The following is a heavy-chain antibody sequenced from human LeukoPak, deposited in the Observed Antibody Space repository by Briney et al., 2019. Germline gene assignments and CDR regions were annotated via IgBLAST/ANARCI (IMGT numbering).Heavy chain of an antibody. CDR2: IKQDGSER. CDR3: ARVGKSGSYGYYYFDY. V-gene: IGHV3-7*01. Sequence: GGSLRLSCAASGFTFSSYWMSWVRQAPGKGLEWVANIKQDGSERYYVDSVKGRFTISRDNAKNSLYLQMNSLRAEDTAVYCCARVGKSGSYGYYYFDYWGQGTLVTVSS. J-gene: IGHJ4*02. D-gene: IGHD5-18*01. CDR1: GFTFSSYW.